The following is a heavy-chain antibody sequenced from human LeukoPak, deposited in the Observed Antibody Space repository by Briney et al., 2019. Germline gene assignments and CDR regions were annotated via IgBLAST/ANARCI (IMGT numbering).Heavy chain of an antibody. CDR1: GGSFSGYY. V-gene: IGHV4-34*01. J-gene: IGHJ3*02. Sequence: SETLSLTCALYGGSFSGYYRSWIRQPPGKGLECIGEINHSGSTNYNPSLKSRVTISVDTSKNQFSLKLSSVTAADTAVYYCARQEMMADAFDIWGQGTMVTVSS. CDR2: INHSGST. D-gene: IGHD5-24*01. CDR3: ARQEMMADAFDI.